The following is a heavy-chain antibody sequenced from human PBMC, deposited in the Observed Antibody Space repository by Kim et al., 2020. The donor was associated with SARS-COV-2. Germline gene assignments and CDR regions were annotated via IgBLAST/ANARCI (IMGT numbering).Heavy chain of an antibody. CDR3: ARDAQYYYDSSGYYYYGMDV. V-gene: IGHV4-61*01. J-gene: IGHJ6*02. CDR1: GGSVSSGSYY. Sequence: SETLSLTCTVSGGSVSSGSYYWSWIRQPPGKGLEWIGYIYYSGSTNYNPSLKSRVTISVDTSKNQFSLKLSSVTAADTAVYYCARDAQYYYDSSGYYYYGMDVWGQGTTVTVSS. CDR2: IYYSGST. D-gene: IGHD3-22*01.